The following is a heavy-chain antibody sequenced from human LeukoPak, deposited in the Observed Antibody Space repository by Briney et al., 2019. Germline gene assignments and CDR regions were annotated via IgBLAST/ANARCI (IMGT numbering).Heavy chain of an antibody. D-gene: IGHD3-16*01. J-gene: IGHJ4*02. CDR2: INPSGGST. CDR1: GYTFTNYD. Sequence: EASVKVSCKTSGYTFTNYDIYWVRQAPGQGLEWMGIINPSGGSTSYAQKFQGRVTMTRDTSTSTVYMELSSLRSEDTAVYYCARPALHYGYYFDYWGQGTLVTVSS. V-gene: IGHV1-46*01. CDR3: ARPALHYGYYFDY.